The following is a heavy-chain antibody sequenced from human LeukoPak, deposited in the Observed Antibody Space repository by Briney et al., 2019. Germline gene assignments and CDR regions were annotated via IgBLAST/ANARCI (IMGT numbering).Heavy chain of an antibody. D-gene: IGHD3-22*01. CDR3: ARANFDSRAYTYYFDC. V-gene: IGHV3-7*01. CDR2: IKQDGSEK. CDR1: GFTFSNFW. Sequence: GGSLRLSCAASGFTFSNFWMSWVRQAPGKGLEWVANIKQDGSEKFYVDSVKGRFIISRDNAKNSMYLQMNSLRAEDTAIYYCARANFDSRAYTYYFDCWGQGTLVTVSS. J-gene: IGHJ4*02.